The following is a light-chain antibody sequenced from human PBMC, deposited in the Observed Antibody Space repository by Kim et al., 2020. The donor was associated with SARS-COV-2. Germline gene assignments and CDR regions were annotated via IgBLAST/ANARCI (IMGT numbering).Light chain of an antibody. Sequence: GHSFAISCTGPSSDVGGFNVVSWYQQRQGKGPILMIYDVSSRPSGVSTRFSGSKSGTTASLTISGLQAEDEADYYCSSYSSTTPVVFGGGTQLTVL. V-gene: IGLV2-14*03. J-gene: IGLJ2*01. CDR2: DVS. CDR3: SSYSSTTPVV. CDR1: SSDVGGFNV.